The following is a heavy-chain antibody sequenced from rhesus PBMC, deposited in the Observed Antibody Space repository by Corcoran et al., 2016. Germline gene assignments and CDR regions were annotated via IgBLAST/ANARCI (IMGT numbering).Heavy chain of an antibody. J-gene: IGHJ4*01. CDR1: GFTFGSYA. D-gene: IGHD6-25*01. V-gene: IGHV1-198*02. CDR3: ARGQSGSSPFDY. CDR2: IIPLVGIT. Sequence: QVQLVQSGAEVKKPGASVKVSCKASGFTFGSYAISWVRQAPGKGLEGSGVIIPLVGITNYAEKFQGRVTITADTSTSTAYMGLSSLRSEDTAVYYCARGQSGSSPFDYWGQGVLVTVSS.